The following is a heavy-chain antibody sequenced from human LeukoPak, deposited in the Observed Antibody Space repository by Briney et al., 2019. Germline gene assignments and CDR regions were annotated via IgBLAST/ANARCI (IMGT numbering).Heavy chain of an antibody. V-gene: IGHV3-30-3*01. CDR3: GRDLTTLEHPGYYYGMDV. Sequence: GGSLKLPFVGSGFTFRKYAMHWVGQAAGKGLEWVRVISSGETNQYSADPVKRRFTVPRDNSQHTLYQQLNSLRDKDTAVYYCGRDLTTLEHPGYYYGMDVWGQATTVTVPS. CDR1: GFTFRKYA. CDR2: ISSGETNQ. J-gene: IGHJ6*02. D-gene: IGHD2-15*01.